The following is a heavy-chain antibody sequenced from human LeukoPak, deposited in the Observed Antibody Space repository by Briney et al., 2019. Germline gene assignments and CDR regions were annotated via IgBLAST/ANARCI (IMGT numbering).Heavy chain of an antibody. Sequence: SETLSLTCSVSGGSLTSSTYYWGWFRQPPGKGLEWIASLYYDGRTFYSPSLRSRVTMSGDTSKNHFSLKLSSVTAADTAVYYCARRAGDWAVNWFDPWGQGARVTVSS. V-gene: IGHV4-39*02. CDR2: LYYDGRT. CDR3: ARRAGDWAVNWFDP. CDR1: GGSLTSSTYY. J-gene: IGHJ5*02. D-gene: IGHD2-21*02.